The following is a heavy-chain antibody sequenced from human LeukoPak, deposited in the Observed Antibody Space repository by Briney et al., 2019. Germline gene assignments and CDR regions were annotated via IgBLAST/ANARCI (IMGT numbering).Heavy chain of an antibody. CDR1: GFTFSSYA. V-gene: IGHV3-64*01. J-gene: IGHJ4*02. CDR3: AANSGYDLY. CDR2: ISSNGGST. Sequence: GRSLRLSCAASGFTFSSYAMHWVRQAPGKGLEYVSVISSNGGSTYYANSVKGRFTISRDNSKNTLYLQMGSLRAQDMAVYYCAANSGYDLYWGQGTLVTVSS. D-gene: IGHD5-12*01.